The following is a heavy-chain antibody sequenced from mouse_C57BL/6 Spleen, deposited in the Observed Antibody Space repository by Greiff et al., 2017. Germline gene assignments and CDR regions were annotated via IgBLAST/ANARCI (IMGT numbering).Heavy chain of an antibody. V-gene: IGHV1-61*01. J-gene: IGHJ3*01. CDR3: ARRGGSSPGLFAY. CDR1: GYTFTSYW. D-gene: IGHD1-1*01. Sequence: QVQLQQPGAELVRPGSSVKLSCKASGYTFTSYWLDWVKQRPGQGLEWIGNIYPSDSETHYNQKFKDKATLTVDKSSSTAYMQLSSLTSEDSAGYYRARRGGSSPGLFAYWGQGTLVTVSA. CDR2: IYPSDSET.